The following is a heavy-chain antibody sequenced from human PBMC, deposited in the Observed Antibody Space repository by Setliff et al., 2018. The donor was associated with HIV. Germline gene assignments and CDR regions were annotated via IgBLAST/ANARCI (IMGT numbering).Heavy chain of an antibody. CDR1: GFTFSSYA. V-gene: IGHV3-30*01. CDR3: ARSVIGYYYYGMDV. D-gene: IGHD3-10*01. J-gene: IGHJ6*02. Sequence: PGGSLRLSCAAPGFTFSSYAMHWVRQAPGKGLEWVAVISYDGSNKYYADSVKGRFTISRDNSKNTLYLQMNSLRAEDTAVYYCARSVIGYYYYGMDVWGQGTLVTVSS. CDR2: ISYDGSNK.